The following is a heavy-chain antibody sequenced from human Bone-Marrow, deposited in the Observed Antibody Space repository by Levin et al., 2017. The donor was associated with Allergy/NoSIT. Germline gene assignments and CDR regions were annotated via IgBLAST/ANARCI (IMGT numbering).Heavy chain of an antibody. D-gene: IGHD3-3*01. V-gene: IGHV3-48*03. CDR2: ISSSCSSV. CDR3: ARSIDFGSGDKYGMDV. CDR1: GFTFSNFE. J-gene: IGHJ6*02. Sequence: GESLKISCAASGFTFSNFEMNWVRQGPGKGLELLAYISSSCSSVYYVDSVRGRFTISRDSAKNSVFLQMNSLRVEDTGVYHCARSIDFGSGDKYGMDVWGQGTAVTVSS.